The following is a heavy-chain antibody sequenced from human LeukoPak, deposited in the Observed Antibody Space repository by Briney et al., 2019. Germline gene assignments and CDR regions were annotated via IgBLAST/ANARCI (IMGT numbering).Heavy chain of an antibody. CDR2: IESKTDGGTT. V-gene: IGHV3-15*04. D-gene: IGHD2-15*01. CDR1: GFTFSNAW. J-gene: IGHJ4*02. CDR3: TAVYCSGGSCPTY. Sequence: GGSLRLSCAASGFTFSNAWMSWVRQAPGKGLEWVGRIESKTDGGTTDYAAPVKGRFTISRDDSKNTLYLQMNSLKTEDTAVYYCTAVYCSGGSCPTYWGQGTLVTVSS.